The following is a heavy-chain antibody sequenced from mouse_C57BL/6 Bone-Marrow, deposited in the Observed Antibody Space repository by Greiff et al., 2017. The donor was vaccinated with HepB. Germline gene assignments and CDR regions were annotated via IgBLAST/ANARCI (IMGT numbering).Heavy chain of an antibody. CDR1: GFNIKNTY. Sequence: EVQLQQSGAELVKPGASVKLSCTASGFNIKNTYMHWVKQRPEQGLEWIGRIDPANGNTKYAPKFQGKATITADTSSNTAYLQLSSLTSEDTAIYYCASADYYGSRLYAMDYWGQGTSVTVSS. CDR2: IDPANGNT. CDR3: ASADYYGSRLYAMDY. D-gene: IGHD1-1*01. V-gene: IGHV14-3*01. J-gene: IGHJ4*01.